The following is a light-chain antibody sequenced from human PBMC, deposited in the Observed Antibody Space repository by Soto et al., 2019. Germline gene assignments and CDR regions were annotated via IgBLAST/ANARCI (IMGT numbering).Light chain of an antibody. CDR3: AAWDDSLNGGV. Sequence: QSVLTQPPSSSGTPGQRVTISCSGSSSNIGSNTVNWYQQLPGTAPKLLIYSNNQRPSGVPDRFSGSKSGTSASLAISGLQSEDEAAYYCAAWDDSLNGGVFGGGTKLTV. V-gene: IGLV1-44*01. CDR1: SSNIGSNT. CDR2: SNN. J-gene: IGLJ3*02.